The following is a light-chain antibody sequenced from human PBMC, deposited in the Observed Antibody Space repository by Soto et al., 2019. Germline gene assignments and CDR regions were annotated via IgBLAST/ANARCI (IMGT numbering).Light chain of an antibody. V-gene: IGLV2-14*01. CDR1: CSDVGAYNY. CDR3: SSYTSSSTVL. Sequence: QSVLTQPASVSGSPGQSITISCTGTCSDVGAYNYVSWYQHHPGKAPKLIIYEVSNRPSGVSNRFSGSKSGNTASLTISGLQAEDEADYYCSSYTSSSTVLFGGGTKLTVL. J-gene: IGLJ2*01. CDR2: EVS.